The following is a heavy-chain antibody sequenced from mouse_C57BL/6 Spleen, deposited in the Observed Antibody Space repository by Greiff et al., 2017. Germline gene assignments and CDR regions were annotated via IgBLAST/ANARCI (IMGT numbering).Heavy chain of an antibody. J-gene: IGHJ2*01. V-gene: IGHV5-12*01. CDR3: ARQYYGNLYYFDY. D-gene: IGHD2-1*01. CDR2: ISNGGGST. CDR1: GFTFSDYY. Sequence: EVQRVESGGGLVQPGGSLKLSCAASGFTFSDYYMYWVRQTPEKRLEWVAYISNGGGSTYYPDTVKGRFTISRDNAKNTLYLQMSRLKSEDTAMYHCARQYYGNLYYFDYWGQGTTLTVSS.